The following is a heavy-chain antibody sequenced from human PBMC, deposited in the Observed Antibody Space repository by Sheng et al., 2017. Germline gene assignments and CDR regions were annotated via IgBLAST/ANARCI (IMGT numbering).Heavy chain of an antibody. D-gene: IGHD1-26*01. J-gene: IGHJ1*01. CDR2: INPIFGTA. V-gene: IGHV1-69*06. CDR1: GGTFNSYG. Sequence: QIQLIQSGVEVKKPGSSVKVSCKASGGTFNSYGVSWVRQAPGQGLEWMGGINPIFGTAHYAQKFQGRLTITADKSTSTVYMELSSLRSEDTAMYYCTKDPQWGDCGQGTLVSVSS. CDR3: TKDPQWGD.